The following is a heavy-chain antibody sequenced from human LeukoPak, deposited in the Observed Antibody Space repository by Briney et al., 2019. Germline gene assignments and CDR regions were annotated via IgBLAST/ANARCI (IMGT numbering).Heavy chain of an antibody. Sequence: SVKVSCKASGGTFSSYAISWVRQAPGQGLEWMGRIIPILGIANYAQKFQGRVTITADKSTSTAYMELSSLRSEDTAVYYCARGYSSGWYGWGQGTLVTVFS. D-gene: IGHD6-19*01. V-gene: IGHV1-69*04. J-gene: IGHJ4*02. CDR2: IIPILGIA. CDR3: ARGYSSGWYG. CDR1: GGTFSSYA.